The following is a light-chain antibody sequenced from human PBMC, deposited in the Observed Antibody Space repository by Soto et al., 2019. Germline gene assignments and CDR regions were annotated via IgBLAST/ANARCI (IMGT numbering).Light chain of an antibody. J-gene: IGKJ3*01. Sequence: EIVLTQSPGTLSLSPGERATLSCRASRGVSNSFLAWYQQKPGQGPRLLMYGASGRATGIPARFSGSGSGTEFTLAINSLQSEGFAVYWCQQYNTWPPTFGPGTKVDIK. CDR1: RGVSNSF. CDR3: QQYNTWPPT. CDR2: GAS. V-gene: IGKV3-20*01.